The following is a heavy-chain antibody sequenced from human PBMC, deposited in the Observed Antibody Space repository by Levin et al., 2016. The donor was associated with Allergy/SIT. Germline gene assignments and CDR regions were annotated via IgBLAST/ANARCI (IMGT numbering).Heavy chain of an antibody. CDR1: GFTFTNYG. J-gene: IGHJ5*02. D-gene: IGHD1-26*01. CDR2: AANYGGIE. CDR3: AKGGGSHFLPFDP. Sequence: GESLKISCAASGFTFTNYGMHWVRQAPGKGLEWLAVAANYGGIEYYADSVRGRFSISRDNGKSTLYLEMNNLSAEDTAVYYCAKGGGSHFLPFDPWGQGTLVTVSS. V-gene: IGHV3-30*18.